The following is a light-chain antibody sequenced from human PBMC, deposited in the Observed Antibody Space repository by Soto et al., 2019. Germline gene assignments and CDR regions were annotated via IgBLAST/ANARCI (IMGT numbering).Light chain of an antibody. CDR1: QGISSY. J-gene: IGKJ5*01. CDR3: QQLKSYPIP. V-gene: IGKV1-9*01. Sequence: DIQLTQSPSFLSASVGDRVTITCRASQGISSYLAWYQQKPGKAPKLLIYAASTLQIGVPSRFSGSASGTEFTLTISSLQPEDFATYYCQQLKSYPIPFGLGTRLEIK. CDR2: AAS.